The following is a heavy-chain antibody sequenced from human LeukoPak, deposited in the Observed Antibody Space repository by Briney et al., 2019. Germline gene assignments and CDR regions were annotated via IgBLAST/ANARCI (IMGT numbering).Heavy chain of an antibody. CDR1: GGSISSSSYY. D-gene: IGHD3-3*01. V-gene: IGHV4-39*01. CDR3: ARVLRGLSDDFWSGYYTSWFDP. CDR2: IYYSGST. Sequence: SETLSLTCTVSGGSISSSSYYWGWIRQPPGKGLEWIGSIYYSGSTYYNPSLKSRVTISVDTPKNQFSLKLSSVTAADTAVYYCARVLRGLSDDFWSGYYTSWFDPWGQGTLVTVSS. J-gene: IGHJ5*02.